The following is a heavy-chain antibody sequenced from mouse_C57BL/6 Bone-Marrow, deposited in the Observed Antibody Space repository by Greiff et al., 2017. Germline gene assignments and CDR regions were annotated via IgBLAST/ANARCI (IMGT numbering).Heavy chain of an antibody. CDR2: LYPRSGNT. CDR3: ANNSQHGYFDV. CDR1: GYTFTSYG. J-gene: IGHJ1*03. V-gene: IGHV1-81*01. Sequence: VQLVESGAELARPGASVKLSCKASGYTFTSYGISWVKQRTGQGLEWIGELYPRSGNTYYNEKFKGKDTLTADKSSSTAYMELRSLTSEDCAGYFCANNSQHGYFDVWGTGTTVTVSS.